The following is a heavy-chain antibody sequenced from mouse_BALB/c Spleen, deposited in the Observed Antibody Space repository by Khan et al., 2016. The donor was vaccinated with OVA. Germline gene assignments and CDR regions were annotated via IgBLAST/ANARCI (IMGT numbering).Heavy chain of an antibody. CDR3: ARKGFGNDEIWDY. V-gene: IGHV1-5*01. CDR1: GYTFTNYW. Sequence: VQLQQSGTVLARPGASVKMSCKASGYTFTNYWMHWVKQRPGQGLAWIGTIFPGNSDTNYNQKFTGKAKLTAVPSTSTAYMELSSLTNEDSAVYYCARKGFGNDEIWDYWGQGTTLTVSS. J-gene: IGHJ2*01. CDR2: IFPGNSDT. D-gene: IGHD2-2*01.